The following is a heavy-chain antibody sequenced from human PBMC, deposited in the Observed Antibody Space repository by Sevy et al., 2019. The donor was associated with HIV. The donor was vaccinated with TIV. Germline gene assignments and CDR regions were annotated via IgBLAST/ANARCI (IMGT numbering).Heavy chain of an antibody. V-gene: IGHV3-11*04. D-gene: IGHD2-2*03. Sequence: LRLSCAASGFTFSDYYMTWVRQAPGKGLEWIAYISNSGRTTHNADSVDGRFNISRDNAKNSLYLQMNSLRVEDTAVYYCVRDRSASWIDAFDIWGRGARVTVSS. CDR3: VRDRSASWIDAFDI. CDR1: GFTFSDYY. CDR2: ISNSGRTT. J-gene: IGHJ3*02.